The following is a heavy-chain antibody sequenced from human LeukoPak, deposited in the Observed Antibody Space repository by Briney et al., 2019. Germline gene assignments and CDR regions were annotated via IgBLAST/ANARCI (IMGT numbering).Heavy chain of an antibody. D-gene: IGHD2-2*01. J-gene: IGHJ6*04. V-gene: IGHV3-30*18. Sequence: GRSLRLSCAASGFTFSSYGMHWVRQAPGKGLEWVVVISYDGSNKYYADSVKGRFTISRDNSKNTLYLQMNSLRAEDTAVYYCAKATAAYYYYGMDVWGKGTTVTVSS. CDR1: GFTFSSYG. CDR3: AKATAAYYYYGMDV. CDR2: ISYDGSNK.